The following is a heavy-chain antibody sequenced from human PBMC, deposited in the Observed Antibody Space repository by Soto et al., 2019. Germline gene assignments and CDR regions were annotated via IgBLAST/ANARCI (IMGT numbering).Heavy chain of an antibody. V-gene: IGHV1-69*06. J-gene: IGHJ4*02. CDR1: GGTFNAHA. Sequence: QVQLVQSGAEVKKPGSSVKVSCKGSGGTFNAHAISWVRQAPGQGLEWMGGIIPLFGTPNYAQKFQGRLTINADTSTTTAYMELTRLTSDDTAVYFCAREGRHFDYWGQGTLVTVSS. CDR3: AREGRHFDY. CDR2: IIPLFGTP.